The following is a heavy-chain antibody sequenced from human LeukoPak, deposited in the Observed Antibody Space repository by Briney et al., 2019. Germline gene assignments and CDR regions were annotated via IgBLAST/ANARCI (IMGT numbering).Heavy chain of an antibody. CDR2: IYYSGST. CDR3: ARHGGIQLWLRFWFDP. D-gene: IGHD5-18*01. Sequence: PSETLALTCTGSGGSISSSSYYWGWIRQPPGKGLEWIGSIYYSGSTYYNPSLKSRVTISVDTSKNQFSLKLSSVTAADTAVYYCARHGGIQLWLRFWFDPWGQGTLVTVSS. V-gene: IGHV4-39*01. J-gene: IGHJ5*02. CDR1: GGSISSSSYY.